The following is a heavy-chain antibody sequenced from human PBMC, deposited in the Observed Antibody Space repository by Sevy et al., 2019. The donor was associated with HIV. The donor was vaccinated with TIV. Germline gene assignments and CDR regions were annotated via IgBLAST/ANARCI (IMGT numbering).Heavy chain of an antibody. J-gene: IGHJ4*02. CDR2: LKSKADGGTV. CDR3: TRWKGLQSIFDY. V-gene: IGHV3-49*04. D-gene: IGHD1-1*01. Sequence: GGSLRLSCTTSGFTFGDYAMNSVRQAPEKGLEWVAFLKSKADGGTVDHAASVKGRFTISRDDSKSIAYLQMNDLTTEDTGVYYCTRWKGLQSIFDYWGQGALVTVSS. CDR1: GFTFGDYA.